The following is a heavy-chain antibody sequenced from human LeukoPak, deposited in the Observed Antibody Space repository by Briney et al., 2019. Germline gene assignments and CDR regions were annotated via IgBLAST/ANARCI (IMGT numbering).Heavy chain of an antibody. CDR3: ARDDALVATGSFNY. V-gene: IGHV1-18*01. J-gene: IGHJ4*02. D-gene: IGHD5-12*01. CDR2: ISAYNGNT. CDR1: GYTFSTYG. Sequence: ASVKVSCKASGYTFSTYGINWVRQAPGQGLEWMGWISAYNGNTNYAQKLQGRVTMTTDTSTSTAYTELRSLRSDDTAVYYCARDDALVATGSFNYWGQGTLVTVSS.